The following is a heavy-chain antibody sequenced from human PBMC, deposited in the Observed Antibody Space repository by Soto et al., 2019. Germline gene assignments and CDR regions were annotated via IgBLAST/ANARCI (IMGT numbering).Heavy chain of an antibody. CDR1: GFTFSSYS. J-gene: IGHJ4*02. Sequence: GGSLRLSCAASGFTFSSYSMNWVRQAPGKGLEWFSYISSSSSTIYYADSVKGRFTISRDNAKNSLYLQMDSLRAEDTAVYYCARDYPNFDYWGQGTLVTVSS. V-gene: IGHV3-48*04. CDR3: ARDYPNFDY. CDR2: ISSSSSTI.